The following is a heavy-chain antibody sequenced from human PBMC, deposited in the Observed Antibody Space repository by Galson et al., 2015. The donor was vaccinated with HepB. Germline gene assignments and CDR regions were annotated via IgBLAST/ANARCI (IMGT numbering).Heavy chain of an antibody. CDR2: IWSDGRNE. J-gene: IGHJ6*02. Sequence: SLRLSCAAPGFTFSYHGMHWVRQAPGKGLEWVAVIWSDGRNEHYADSVKGRFTISGDNSKNTLYLQMNSLRDDDTAVYYCARDLGGVDGDGLDVWGQGSAVTVSS. V-gene: IGHV3-33*01. D-gene: IGHD5-24*01. CDR3: ARDLGGVDGDGLDV. CDR1: GFTFSYHG.